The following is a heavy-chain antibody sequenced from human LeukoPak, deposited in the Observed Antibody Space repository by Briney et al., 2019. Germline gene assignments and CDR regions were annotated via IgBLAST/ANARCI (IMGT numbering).Heavy chain of an antibody. J-gene: IGHJ4*02. D-gene: IGHD2-21*02. CDR1: GFTFSSYA. CDR3: AKRDRPCSGDCSAPYYFDY. CDR2: ISSSGRNT. Sequence: GGSLRLSCAASGFTFSSYAMSWVRQAPGKGLEWVSSISSSGRNTYHSDSVKGRFTISRDNSENTLYLQMSSLRAEDTAVYYCAKRDRPCSGDCSAPYYFDYWGQGTLVTVSS. V-gene: IGHV3-23*01.